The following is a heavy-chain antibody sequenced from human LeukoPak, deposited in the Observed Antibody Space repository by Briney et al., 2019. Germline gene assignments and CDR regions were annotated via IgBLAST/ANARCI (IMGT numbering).Heavy chain of an antibody. D-gene: IGHD3-9*01. V-gene: IGHV3-30*02. Sequence: GRSLRLSCAASGFTFSSYGMHWVRQAPGKGLEWVAFIRYDGSNKYYADSVKGRFTISRDNSKNTLYLQMNSLRAEDTAVYYCAKDRAITILAPIDYWGQGTLVTVSS. CDR2: IRYDGSNK. CDR1: GFTFSSYG. J-gene: IGHJ4*02. CDR3: AKDRAITILAPIDY.